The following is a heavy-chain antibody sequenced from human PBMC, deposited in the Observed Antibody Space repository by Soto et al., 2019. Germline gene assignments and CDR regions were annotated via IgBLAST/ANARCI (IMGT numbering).Heavy chain of an antibody. J-gene: IGHJ4*02. Sequence: GGSLRRPCAASGFTFSSCSMNWVRQAPGTGLEWISSISSSSGYISYADSLKGRFTISRDKARNSLYMQMKRLRAEDTALYSCAREGGSDYWGQGTLVTVSS. CDR2: ISSSSGYI. V-gene: IGHV3-21*01. CDR3: AREGGSDY. CDR1: GFTFSSCS. D-gene: IGHD1-26*01.